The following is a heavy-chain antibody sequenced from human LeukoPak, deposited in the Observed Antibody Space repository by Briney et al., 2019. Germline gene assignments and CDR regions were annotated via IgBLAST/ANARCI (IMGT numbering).Heavy chain of an antibody. CDR2: INHSGST. CDR1: GGSLSGYY. V-gene: IGHV4-34*01. Sequence: SETLSLTCAVYGGSLSGYYWSWIRQPPGKGLEWIGEINHSGSTNYNPSLKSRVTISVDTSKNQFSLKLSSVTAADTAVYYCARGGRVDFTYYYYMDIWGKGTTVTVSS. D-gene: IGHD3-22*01. CDR3: ARGGRVDFTYYYYMDI. J-gene: IGHJ6*03.